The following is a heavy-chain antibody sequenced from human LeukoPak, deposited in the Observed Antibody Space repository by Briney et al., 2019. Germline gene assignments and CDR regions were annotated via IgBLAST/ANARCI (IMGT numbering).Heavy chain of an antibody. CDR2: ISGGGVTT. J-gene: IGHJ6*02. D-gene: IGHD3-16*01. V-gene: IGHV3-23*01. CDR3: ARNQQLGGHSYYYYGMDV. CDR1: GFTFSSYW. Sequence: PGGSLRLSCAASGFTFSSYWMHWVRQAPGKGLEWVSGISGGGVTTYYADSVKGRFTISRDNSKNTLYLQMNSLRADDTAIYYCARNQQLGGHSYYYYGMDVWGQGTTVTVSS.